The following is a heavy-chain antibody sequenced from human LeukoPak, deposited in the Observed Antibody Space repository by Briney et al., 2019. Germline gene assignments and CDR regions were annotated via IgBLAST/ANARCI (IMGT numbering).Heavy chain of an antibody. CDR1: GGSISSSGYY. D-gene: IGHD2-21*01. J-gene: IGHJ5*02. Sequence: KPSETLSLTCTVSGGSISSSGYYWGWIRQAPGNGLEWMGNVYYTGSTYDNPSLKSRVTISVDTSKNHFSLRLTSVTAADTAVYYCARGRVIQYGRLSWFDPWGQGTLVTVSS. V-gene: IGHV4-39*07. CDR3: ARGRVIQYGRLSWFDP. CDR2: VYYTGST.